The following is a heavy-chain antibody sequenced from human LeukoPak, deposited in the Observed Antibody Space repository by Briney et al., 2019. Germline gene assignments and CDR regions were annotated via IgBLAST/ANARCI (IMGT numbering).Heavy chain of an antibody. CDR3: ARGGVRGELQIYFEY. Sequence: SLKLSCKASGVNFRGYGISWGPQGPGQGLEWMGGIVPILGPATYAQKFQDGLTITAEDSTRTVYMDLSSLKPEDTAVYYCARGGVRGELQIYFEYWGQGTMVTVSS. CDR2: IVPILGPA. CDR1: GVNFRGYG. D-gene: IGHD1-7*01. V-gene: IGHV1-69*13. J-gene: IGHJ4*02.